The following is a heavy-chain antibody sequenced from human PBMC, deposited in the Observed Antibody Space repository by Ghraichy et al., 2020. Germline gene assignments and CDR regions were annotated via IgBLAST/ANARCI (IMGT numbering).Heavy chain of an antibody. CDR3: ARGVYGSGSYYFRGRGQKGY. J-gene: IGHJ4*02. CDR1: GGSFSGYY. CDR2: INHSGST. V-gene: IGHV4-34*01. D-gene: IGHD3-10*01. Sequence: SETLSLTCAVYGGSFSGYYWSWIRQPPGKGLEWIGEINHSGSTNYNPSLKSRVTISVDTSKNQFSLKLSSVTAADTAVYYCARGVYGSGSYYFRGRGQKGYWGQGTLVTVSS.